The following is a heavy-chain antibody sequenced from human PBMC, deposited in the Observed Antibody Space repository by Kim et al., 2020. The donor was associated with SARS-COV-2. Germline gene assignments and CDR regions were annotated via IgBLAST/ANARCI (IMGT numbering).Heavy chain of an antibody. CDR1: GGSISSYY. J-gene: IGHJ6*02. CDR3: ARAGGISSSFHYYYYGMDV. CDR2: IYTSGST. V-gene: IGHV4-4*07. D-gene: IGHD6-13*01. Sequence: SETLSLTCTVSGGSISSYYWSWIRQPAGKGLEWIGRIYTSGSTNYNPSLKSRVTMSVDTSKNQFSLKLSSVTAADTAVYYCARAGGISSSFHYYYYGMDVWGQGTTVTVSS.